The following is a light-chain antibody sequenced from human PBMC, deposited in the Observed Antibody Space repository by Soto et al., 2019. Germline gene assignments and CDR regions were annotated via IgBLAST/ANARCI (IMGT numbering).Light chain of an antibody. CDR2: GAS. CDR3: QHYSNWPPWT. Sequence: EIVMTQSPATLSVSPGERATLSCRGSQSVSSNLAWYQQKPGQAPRLLIYGASTRATGMPARFSGSGSGTEFTLTINSLQSEDFAVYYCQHYSNWPPWTFGQGTKVEIK. V-gene: IGKV3-15*01. J-gene: IGKJ1*01. CDR1: QSVSSN.